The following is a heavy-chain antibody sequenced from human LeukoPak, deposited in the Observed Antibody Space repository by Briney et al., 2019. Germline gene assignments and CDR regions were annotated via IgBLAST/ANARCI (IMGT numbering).Heavy chain of an antibody. Sequence: GGSLRLSCAASGFTVSSNYMSWVRQAPGKGLEWVSVIYSGGSTYYADSVKGRFTISRDNSKNTLYLQMNSLRAEDTAGYYCARERGYSYGIDYWGQGTLVTVSS. V-gene: IGHV3-53*01. CDR2: IYSGGST. J-gene: IGHJ4*02. CDR3: ARERGYSYGIDY. D-gene: IGHD5-18*01. CDR1: GFTVSSNY.